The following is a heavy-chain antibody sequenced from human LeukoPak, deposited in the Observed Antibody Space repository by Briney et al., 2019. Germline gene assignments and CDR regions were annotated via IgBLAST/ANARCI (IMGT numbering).Heavy chain of an antibody. CDR3: AREIWEIRSGWSFDF. D-gene: IGHD6-19*01. CDR2: INAGNGNT. Sequence: ASVKVSCKASGDTFTGYAMHWVRQAPGQRLEWMGWINAGNGNTKYSEKFQDRVTITRDTSATIVYMELSSLRSEDTAVYYCAREIWEIRSGWSFDFWGQGTLVTVSS. J-gene: IGHJ4*02. V-gene: IGHV1-3*01. CDR1: GDTFTGYA.